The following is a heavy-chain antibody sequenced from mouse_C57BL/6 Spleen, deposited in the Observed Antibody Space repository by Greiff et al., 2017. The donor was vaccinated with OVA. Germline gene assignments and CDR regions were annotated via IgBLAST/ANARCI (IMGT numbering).Heavy chain of an antibody. CDR2: IDPSDSYT. CDR3: ARGDYNRDY. Sequence: VQLQQPGAELVRPGTSVKLSCTASGYTFTSYWMHWVKQRPGQGLEWIGVIDPSDSYTNYTPKFKGKATLTVDTSSSTAYLQLSSLTSEDSAVYYCARGDYNRDYRGQGTTRQGSS. D-gene: IGHD2-13*01. J-gene: IGHJ2*01. V-gene: IGHV1-59*01. CDR1: GYTFTSYW.